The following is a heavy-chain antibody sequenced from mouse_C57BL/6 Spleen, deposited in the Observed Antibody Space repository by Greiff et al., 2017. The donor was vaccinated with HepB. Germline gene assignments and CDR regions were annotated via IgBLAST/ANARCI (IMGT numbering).Heavy chain of an antibody. CDR2: ISNGGGST. Sequence: VQLKESGGGLVQPGGSLKLSCAASGFTFSDYYMYWVRQTPEKRLEWVAYISNGGGSTYYPDTVKGRFTISRDNAKNTLYLQMSRLKSEDTAMYYCANGAYWGQGTLVTVSA. CDR1: GFTFSDYY. V-gene: IGHV5-12*01. CDR3: ANGAY. J-gene: IGHJ3*01.